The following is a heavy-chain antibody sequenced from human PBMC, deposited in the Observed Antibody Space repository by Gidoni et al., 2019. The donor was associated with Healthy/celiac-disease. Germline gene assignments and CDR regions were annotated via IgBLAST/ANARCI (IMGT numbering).Heavy chain of an antibody. Sequence: QVQLVQSGAEVKKPGASVKVSCKASGYTFTSYAMHWVRQAPGQRLEWMGWINAGNGNTKYSQKFQGRVTITRDTSASTAYMELSSLRSEDTAVYYCARGPLDIVVVPAAFGAFDIWGQGTMVTVSS. V-gene: IGHV1-3*01. CDR3: ARGPLDIVVVPAAFGAFDI. J-gene: IGHJ3*02. CDR2: INAGNGNT. CDR1: GYTFTSYA. D-gene: IGHD2-2*03.